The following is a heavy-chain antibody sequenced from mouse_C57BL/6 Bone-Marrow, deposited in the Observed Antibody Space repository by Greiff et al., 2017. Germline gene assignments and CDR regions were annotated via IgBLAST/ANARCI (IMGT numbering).Heavy chain of an antibody. J-gene: IGHJ1*03. V-gene: IGHV1-50*01. CDR3: AGNFGYFDV. CDR2: IDPSDSYT. CDR1: GYTFTSYW. Sequence: QVQLQQPGAELVKPGASVKLSCKASGYTFTSYWMQWVKQRPGQCLEWIGEIDPSDSYTNYNQKFKGKATLTVDTSSSTAYMQLSSLTSEDSAVYYWAGNFGYFDVWGTGTTVTVSS.